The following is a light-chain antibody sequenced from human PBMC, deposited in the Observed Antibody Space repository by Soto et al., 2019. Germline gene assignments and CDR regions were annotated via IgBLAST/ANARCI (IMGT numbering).Light chain of an antibody. Sequence: DIQMTQSPSSVSASVGDSVTITCRASQGVSDWVAWYQQKPGEAPKLLIYGSSSLLSGVPSRFSGTRSGTDFTLTISSLQPEDFATYYCQQRHMWPITFGQGTRLEIK. J-gene: IGKJ5*01. V-gene: IGKV1-12*01. CDR2: GSS. CDR3: QQRHMWPIT. CDR1: QGVSDW.